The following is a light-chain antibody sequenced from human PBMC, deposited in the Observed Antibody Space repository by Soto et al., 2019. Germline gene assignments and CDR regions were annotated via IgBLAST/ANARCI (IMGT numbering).Light chain of an antibody. CDR3: QQSYSNPWT. Sequence: DIQMTQSPSSLSASVGDRVTITCRASQGISTFLNWYQHKPGRAPKLLISSASSLQGGAPSRFSGSGSGTDFTLTISSLQPEDFATYYCQQSYSNPWTVGQGTKVEIK. J-gene: IGKJ1*01. CDR1: QGISTF. CDR2: SAS. V-gene: IGKV1-39*01.